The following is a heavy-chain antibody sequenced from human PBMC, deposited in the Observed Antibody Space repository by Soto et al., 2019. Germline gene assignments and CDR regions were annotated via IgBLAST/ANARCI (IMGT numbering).Heavy chain of an antibody. J-gene: IGHJ4*02. CDR3: AREDIMGTRSFDY. CDR1: DCSFSSYS. D-gene: IGHD1-26*01. CDR2: ICRRRQTR. Sequence: GGTLRLSCVVSDCSFSSYSMNWVRQAPGKGLEWLSYICRRRQTRFDADSVKGRFTIFREYANNSVYVQMSRLRGKGTAEYFSAREDIMGTRSFDYWGQGTRVTVSS. V-gene: IGHV3-48*01.